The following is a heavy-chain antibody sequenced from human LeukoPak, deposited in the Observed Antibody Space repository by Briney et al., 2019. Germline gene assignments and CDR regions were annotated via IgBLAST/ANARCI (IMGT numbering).Heavy chain of an antibody. D-gene: IGHD6-13*01. CDR1: GFTVSSNY. J-gene: IGHJ4*02. CDR2: IYSGGST. V-gene: IGHV3-66*01. CDR3: ARVRAVAAGTNYFDY. Sequence: GGSLRLSCAASGFTVSSNYMSWVRQAPGKGLEWVSVIYSGGSTYYADSVKGRFTISRDNSKKTLYLQMNSLRAEDTAVYYCARVRAVAAGTNYFDYWGQGTLVTVSS.